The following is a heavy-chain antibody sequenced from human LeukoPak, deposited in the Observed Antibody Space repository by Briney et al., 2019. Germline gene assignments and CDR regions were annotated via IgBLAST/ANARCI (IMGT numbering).Heavy chain of an antibody. D-gene: IGHD2-15*01. CDR3: ARNRIVVVVAATRYYYYGMDV. V-gene: IGHV4-34*01. J-gene: IGHJ6*04. CDR2: INHSGST. Sequence: SETLSLTCAVYGGSFSGYYWSWIRQPPGKGLEWIGEINHSGSTNYNPSLKSRVTTSVATSKNQFSLKLSSVTAADTAVYYCARNRIVVVVAATRYYYYGMDVWGKGTTVTVSS. CDR1: GGSFSGYY.